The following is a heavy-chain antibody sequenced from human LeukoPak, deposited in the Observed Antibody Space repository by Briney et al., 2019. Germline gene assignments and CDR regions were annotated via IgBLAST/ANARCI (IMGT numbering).Heavy chain of an antibody. Sequence: GGSLRLSCAASQFTFSSYWMTWVRQAPGKGLEWVANINPDGSQMYYLKSLKGRFTVSRDNARNLLLLQVGSLRVDDTGVYYCARASMGGREHHLDSWGQGTLVTVSS. CDR3: ARASMGGREHHLDS. J-gene: IGHJ4*02. CDR2: INPDGSQM. CDR1: QFTFSSYW. D-gene: IGHD1-26*01. V-gene: IGHV3-7*01.